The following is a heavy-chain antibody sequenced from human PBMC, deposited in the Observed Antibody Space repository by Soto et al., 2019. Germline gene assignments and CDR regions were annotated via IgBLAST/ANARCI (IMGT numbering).Heavy chain of an antibody. CDR2: IYPGDSDT. CDR3: ARTAAAGKYYYGMDV. V-gene: IGHV5-51*01. CDR1: GYNITRFS. J-gene: IGHJ6*02. Sequence: ACLNDSCRGSGYNITRFSVVAVRQMPGKGLESMGIIYPGDSDTRYSPSFQGQVTISADKSISTAYLQWSSLKASDTAMYYCARTAAAGKYYYGMDVWGQGTTVTVSS. D-gene: IGHD6-13*01.